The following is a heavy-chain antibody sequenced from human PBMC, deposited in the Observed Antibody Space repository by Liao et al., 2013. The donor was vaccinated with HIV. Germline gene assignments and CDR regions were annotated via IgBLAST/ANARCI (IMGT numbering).Heavy chain of an antibody. J-gene: IGHJ3*02. CDR2: IDRNGST. V-gene: IGHV4-34*01. Sequence: QVHLQQWGAGLLKPSDTLSLTCAVSGGSFSEDYWSWIRQSPDKRLEWIGDIDRNGSTSYNPSLESRVTISIDTSKNQFFLKLTSLTAADTAVYYCAREGHGDFDSYGFDIWGQGTKVAVSS. CDR3: AREGHGDFDSYGFDI. CDR1: GGSFSEDY. D-gene: IGHD4-17*01.